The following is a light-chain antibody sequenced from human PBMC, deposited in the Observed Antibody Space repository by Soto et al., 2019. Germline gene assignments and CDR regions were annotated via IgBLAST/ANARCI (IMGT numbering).Light chain of an antibody. CDR1: QGISSY. CDR3: QQLNSYPIT. J-gene: IGKJ5*01. V-gene: IGKV1-9*01. Sequence: IQLTQSPSSLSASVGDRVTITCRASQGISSYLCWYHXKPWKAXXXXRXAAXALQSGVPSRFSGSGSGTDFTLTISSLQPEDFATYYCQQLNSYPITFGQGTRLEIK. CDR2: AAX.